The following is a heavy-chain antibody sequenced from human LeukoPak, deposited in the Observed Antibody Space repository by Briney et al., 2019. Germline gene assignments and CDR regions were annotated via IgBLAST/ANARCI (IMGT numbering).Heavy chain of an antibody. V-gene: IGHV4-59*01. CDR3: AREVAAAGMFDP. D-gene: IGHD6-13*01. CDR2: IYYSGST. J-gene: IGHJ5*02. Sequence: SETLSLTCTVSGGSISSYYWSWIRQPPGKGLEWIGYIYYSGSTNYNPSLKSRVTISVDTSKNQFSLKLSSVTAADTAVYYCAREVAAAGMFDPWGQGTLVTVSS. CDR1: GGSISSYY.